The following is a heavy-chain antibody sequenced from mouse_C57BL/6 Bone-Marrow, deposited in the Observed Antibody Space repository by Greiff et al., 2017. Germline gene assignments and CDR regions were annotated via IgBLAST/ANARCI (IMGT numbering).Heavy chain of an antibody. CDR1: GYTFTSYW. J-gene: IGHJ3*01. Sequence: VQLQQPGAELVKPGASVKLSCKASGYTFTSYWMHWVKQRPGRGLEWIGQIYPGDGDTNYNGKFKGKATLTADKSSSTAYMQLSSLTSEDSAVYFCARELGNYKAWFAYWGQGTLVTVSA. CDR2: IYPGDGDT. D-gene: IGHD2-1*01. CDR3: ARELGNYKAWFAY. V-gene: IGHV1-80*01.